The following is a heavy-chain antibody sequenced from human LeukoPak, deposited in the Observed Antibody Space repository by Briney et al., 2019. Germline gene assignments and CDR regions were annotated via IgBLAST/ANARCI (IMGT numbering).Heavy chain of an antibody. V-gene: IGHV1-8*03. CDR3: AKSAKHWYFDL. Sequence: ASVKVSCKASGYTFTSYDINWVRQATGQGLEWMGWMNPNSGNTGYAQKFQGRVTITRNTSISTAYMELSSLRSEDTAVYYCAKSAKHWYFDLWGRGTLVTVSS. CDR2: MNPNSGNT. CDR1: GYTFTSYD. J-gene: IGHJ2*01.